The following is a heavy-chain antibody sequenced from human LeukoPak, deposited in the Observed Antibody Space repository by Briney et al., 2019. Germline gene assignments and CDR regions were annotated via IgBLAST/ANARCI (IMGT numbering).Heavy chain of an antibody. D-gene: IGHD2-8*01. J-gene: IGHJ3*01. Sequence: GGSLRPSCAASGFTVRNYYMSWVRQAPGKGLEGVSVFFSGGSTYYADSVQGRFTISRDDSENTLYLQMNNLRAEGTAVYYCARDVLDAFDVWGQGTMVTVSS. CDR3: ARDVLDAFDV. CDR2: FFSGGST. CDR1: GFTVRNYY. V-gene: IGHV3-53*01.